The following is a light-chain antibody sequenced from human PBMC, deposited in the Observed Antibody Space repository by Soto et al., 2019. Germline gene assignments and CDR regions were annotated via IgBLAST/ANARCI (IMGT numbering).Light chain of an antibody. CDR3: SSYTDSGTVL. J-gene: IGLJ3*02. CDR1: RSDVGGYNY. Sequence: QSALTQPASVSGSPGQSITLSCTGTRSDVGGYNYVSWYQQHPGKAPKLLIYDVNNRPSGTSSRFSASKSGDTASLTISGLQAEDEAEYFCSSYTDSGTVLFGGGTKLTVL. CDR2: DVN. V-gene: IGLV2-14*03.